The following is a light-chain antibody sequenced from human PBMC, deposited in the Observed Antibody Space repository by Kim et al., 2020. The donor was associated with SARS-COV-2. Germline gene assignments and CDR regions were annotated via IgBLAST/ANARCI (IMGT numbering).Light chain of an antibody. CDR2: GNS. CDR1: SSNIGAGYE. CDR3: QSYDSSLSGSV. J-gene: IGLJ2*01. V-gene: IGLV1-40*01. Sequence: GVTISCTGSSSNIGAGYEVNWYQQLPGTAPKLLIYGNSNRPSGVPDRFSGSKSGTSASLAITGLQAEDEADYYCQSYDSSLSGSVFGGGTQLTVL.